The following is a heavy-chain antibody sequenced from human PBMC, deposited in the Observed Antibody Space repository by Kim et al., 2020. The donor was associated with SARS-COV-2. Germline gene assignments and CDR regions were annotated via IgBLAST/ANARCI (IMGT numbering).Heavy chain of an antibody. V-gene: IGHV3-23*01. CDR3: AKGRISSSWGENWFDP. D-gene: IGHD6-13*01. Sequence: SVKGRFTISRDNSKNTLYLQMNSLRAEDTAVYYCAKGRISSSWGENWFDPWGQGTLVTVSS. J-gene: IGHJ5*02.